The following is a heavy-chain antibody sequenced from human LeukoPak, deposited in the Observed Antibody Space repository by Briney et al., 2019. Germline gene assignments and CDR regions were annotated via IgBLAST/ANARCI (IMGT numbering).Heavy chain of an antibody. D-gene: IGHD1-26*01. CDR1: GFTFSSYW. CDR2: IKQDGSEK. CDR3: ARGSGSYYFDAFDI. Sequence: GGSLRLSCAASGFTFSSYWMSWVRQAPGKGLEWVANIKQDGSEKYYVDSVKGRLTISRDNAKNSLYLQMNSLRAEDTAVYYCARGSGSYYFDAFDIWGQGTMVTVSS. J-gene: IGHJ3*02. V-gene: IGHV3-7*04.